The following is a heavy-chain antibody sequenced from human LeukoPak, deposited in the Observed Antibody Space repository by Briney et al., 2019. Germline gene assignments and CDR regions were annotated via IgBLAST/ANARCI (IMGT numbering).Heavy chain of an antibody. CDR1: GFTFSSHA. Sequence: GGPLRLSCAASGFTFSSHALHWVRQAPGKGLEWVAVISSDGSYKYYADSVKGRFTISRDNSKNTLYLQMNSLRAEDTAVYYCARELSGYDSNYFDYWGQGTLVTVSS. J-gene: IGHJ4*02. CDR3: ARELSGYDSNYFDY. D-gene: IGHD5-12*01. CDR2: ISSDGSYK. V-gene: IGHV3-30*14.